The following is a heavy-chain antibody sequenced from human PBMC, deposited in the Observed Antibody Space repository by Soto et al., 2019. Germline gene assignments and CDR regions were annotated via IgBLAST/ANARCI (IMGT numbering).Heavy chain of an antibody. Sequence: QVQLQESGPGLVKPSETLSVTCSVYGASVSSGSHYWSWIRQSPGKGLEWIRFIYYSGSTNYNPSLKSRFTISVDTSKNQFSLKASSVTAADTAVYFCARDPLRYSSSHFFDQWGQGTLVTVAS. CDR1: GASVSSGSHY. J-gene: IGHJ4*02. CDR2: IYYSGST. CDR3: ARDPLRYSSSHFFDQ. V-gene: IGHV4-61*01. D-gene: IGHD6-6*01.